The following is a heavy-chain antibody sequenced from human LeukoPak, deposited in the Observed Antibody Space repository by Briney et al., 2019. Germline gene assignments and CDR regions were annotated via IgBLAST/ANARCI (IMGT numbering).Heavy chain of an antibody. CDR1: GFTFDDYG. CDR3: ARDIGIVGAADYFDY. V-gene: IGHV3-20*04. CDR2: ITWNAANT. Sequence: GGSLRLSCAASGFTFDDYGMNWVRQAPGKGLEWVSTITWNAANTGYADSVKGRFTISRDNAKNSLYLQMNSLRAEDTAVYYCARDIGIVGAADYFDYWGQGTLVTVSS. D-gene: IGHD1-26*01. J-gene: IGHJ4*02.